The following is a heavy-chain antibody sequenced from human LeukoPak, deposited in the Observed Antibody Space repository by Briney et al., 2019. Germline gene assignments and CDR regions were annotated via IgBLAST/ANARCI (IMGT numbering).Heavy chain of an antibody. CDR1: GYTFTTYA. Sequence: ASVKVSCKASGYTFTTYAMHWVRQAPGQRLEWMGWINAGNGNTKYSQKFQGRVTITRDTSASTAYMELSSLRSEDTAVYYCASRRECCSTTSCSATFDIWGQGTMVTVSS. D-gene: IGHD2-2*01. CDR3: ASRRECCSTTSCSATFDI. CDR2: INAGNGNT. J-gene: IGHJ3*02. V-gene: IGHV1-3*01.